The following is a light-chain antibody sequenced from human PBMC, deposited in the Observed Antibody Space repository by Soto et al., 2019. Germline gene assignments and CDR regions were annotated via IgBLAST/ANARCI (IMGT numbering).Light chain of an antibody. J-gene: IGKJ5*01. CDR1: QSVSSSTY. CDR2: DAS. Sequence: EIVLTQSPCTLYLSPGEGATFSCRAIQSVSSSTYLAWYQQKAGQAPRLLIYDASSRATGIPDRFSGSGSRTDFTLTISRLEPEDFAVYYCQQYGSSPITFGQGTRLEIK. CDR3: QQYGSSPIT. V-gene: IGKV3-20*01.